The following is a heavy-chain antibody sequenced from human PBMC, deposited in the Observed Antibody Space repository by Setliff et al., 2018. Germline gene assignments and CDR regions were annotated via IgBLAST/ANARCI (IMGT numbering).Heavy chain of an antibody. CDR3: ASSISSSWYPHGYMDV. V-gene: IGHV1-69*13. Sequence: GASVKVSCKASGYTFTSYGISWVRQAPGQGLEWMGGIIPMFGTNYAQKFQGRVTITADESTSTAYMELSSLGSEDTAVYYCASSISSSWYPHGYMDVWGKGTTVTVSS. CDR2: IIPMFGT. D-gene: IGHD6-13*01. CDR1: GYTFTSYG. J-gene: IGHJ6*03.